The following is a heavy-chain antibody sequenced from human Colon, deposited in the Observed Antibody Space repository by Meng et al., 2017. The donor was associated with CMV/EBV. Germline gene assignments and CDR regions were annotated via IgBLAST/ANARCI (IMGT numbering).Heavy chain of an antibody. CDR3: VRDSFGGEFDY. J-gene: IGHJ4*02. Sequence: GGSLRLSCAVSGFRVNSIYLSWVRQAPGKGQEWVSQISGSGGIIYYADSVKGRFTISRDDAKNSLYLQMNSLRAEDTAVYYCVRDSFGGEFDYWGQGTLVTVSS. V-gene: IGHV3-11*04. D-gene: IGHD3-16*01. CDR1: GFRVNSIY. CDR2: ISGSGGII.